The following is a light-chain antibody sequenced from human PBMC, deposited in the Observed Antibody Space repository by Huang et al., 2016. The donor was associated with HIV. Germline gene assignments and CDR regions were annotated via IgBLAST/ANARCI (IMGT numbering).Light chain of an antibody. Sequence: IQLTQSPSSLSAAVGDRVTITCRASQGISSYLAWYQQKPGKAPKLLIYAASTLQSGVTARFSGSGSGTDFTLTISSLQPEDFATYYCQQVNSYPRTFGQGTKVEIK. CDR3: QQVNSYPRT. J-gene: IGKJ1*01. CDR2: AAS. CDR1: QGISSY. V-gene: IGKV1-9*01.